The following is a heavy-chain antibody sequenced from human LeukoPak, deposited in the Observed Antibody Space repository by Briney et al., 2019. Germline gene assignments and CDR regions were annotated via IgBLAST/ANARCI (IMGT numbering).Heavy chain of an antibody. CDR1: GFTFSSYS. V-gene: IGHV3-21*01. D-gene: IGHD2-15*01. J-gene: IGHJ5*02. CDR3: ARRVDATRWFDP. CDR2: ISSSSSYI. Sequence: GGSLRLSCAASGFTFSSYSMNWVRQAPGKGLEWVSSISSSSSYIYYADSVKGRFTISRDNAKNTLYLQMNSLRDEDTAVYYCARRVDATRWFDPWGQGSLVTVSS.